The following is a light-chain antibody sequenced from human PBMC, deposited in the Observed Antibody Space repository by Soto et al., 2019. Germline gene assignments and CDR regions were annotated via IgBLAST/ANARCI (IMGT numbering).Light chain of an antibody. V-gene: IGLV2-23*01. CDR3: CSYAGRITYV. CDR1: SSDVGSYNL. CDR2: EGS. Sequence: QSALTQPASVSGSPGQSITISCTGTSSDVGSYNLVSWYQQHPGKAPKLMIYEGSKWPSGVSNRFSGSKSGNTASLTISGLQAEDEADYYCCSYAGRITYVFGTGTKLTVL. J-gene: IGLJ1*01.